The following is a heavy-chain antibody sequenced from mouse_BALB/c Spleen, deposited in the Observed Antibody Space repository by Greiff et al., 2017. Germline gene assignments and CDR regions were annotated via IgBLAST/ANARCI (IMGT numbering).Heavy chain of an antibody. CDR3: ARKGLAYYFDY. D-gene: IGHD3-3*01. V-gene: IGHV5-17*02. CDR2: ISSGSCTI. Sequence: EVQLVESGGGLVQPGGSRKLSCAASGFTFSSFGMHWVRQAPEKGLEWVAYISSGSCTIYYADTVKGRFTISRDNPKNTLFLQMTSLRSEDTAMYYCARKGLAYYFDYWGQGTTLTVSS. J-gene: IGHJ2*01. CDR1: GFTFSSFG.